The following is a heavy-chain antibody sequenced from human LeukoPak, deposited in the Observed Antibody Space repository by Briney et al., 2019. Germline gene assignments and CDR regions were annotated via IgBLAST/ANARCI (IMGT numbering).Heavy chain of an antibody. V-gene: IGHV1-2*02. J-gene: IGHJ4*02. CDR1: GYTFTGYY. Sequence: ASVKVSCKASGYTFTGYYMHWVRQAPGQGLEWMGWINPNSGGTNYAQKFQGRVTMTRDTSISTAYMELSRLRSDDTAVYYCARGTLRYCSSTGCSYYFGYWGQGTLVTVSS. CDR2: INPNSGGT. D-gene: IGHD2-2*01. CDR3: ARGTLRYCSSTGCSYYFGY.